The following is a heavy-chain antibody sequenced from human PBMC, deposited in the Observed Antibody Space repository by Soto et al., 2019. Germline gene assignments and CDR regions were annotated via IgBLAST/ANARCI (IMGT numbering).Heavy chain of an antibody. CDR1: GYSFTSYW. J-gene: IGHJ6*02. Sequence: PGESLKISCKGSGYSFTSYWISWVRQMPGKGLEWMGRIDPSDSYTNYSPSFQGHVTVSADKSISTAYLQWSSLKASDTAMYYCARLGTSGSGVVHYYYYAMDVWGQGTNVTVS. D-gene: IGHD2-21*01. CDR2: IDPSDSYT. V-gene: IGHV5-10-1*01. CDR3: ARLGTSGSGVVHYYYYAMDV.